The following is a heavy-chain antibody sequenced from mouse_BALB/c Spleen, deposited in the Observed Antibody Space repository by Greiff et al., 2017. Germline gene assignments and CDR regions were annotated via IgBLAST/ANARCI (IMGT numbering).Heavy chain of an antibody. CDR2: ISSGGSYT. V-gene: IGHV5-6-4*01. J-gene: IGHJ4*01. D-gene: IGHD3-3*01. CDR3: TRGDIMDY. Sequence: EVMLVESGGGLVKPGGSLKLSCAASGFTFSSYTMSWVRQTPEKRLEWVATISSGGSYTYFPDSVKGRFTISRDNAKNTLYLQMSSLKSEDTAMYYCTRGDIMDYWGQGTSVTVSS. CDR1: GFTFSSYT.